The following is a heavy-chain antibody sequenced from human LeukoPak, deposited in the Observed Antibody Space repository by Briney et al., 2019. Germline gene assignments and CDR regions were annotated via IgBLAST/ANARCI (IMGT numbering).Heavy chain of an antibody. D-gene: IGHD3-10*01. CDR2: ISRSSIYI. Sequence: GGSLRLSWAASGFTFSTYSMNWVRQAPGKGLEWVSSISRSSIYIYYADSVKGRFTISRDNAENSLSLQMNSLRAEDTAVYYCARDSGDGSGTYYPYGMDVWGQGTTVTVSS. CDR1: GFTFSTYS. V-gene: IGHV3-21*01. J-gene: IGHJ6*02. CDR3: ARDSGDGSGTYYPYGMDV.